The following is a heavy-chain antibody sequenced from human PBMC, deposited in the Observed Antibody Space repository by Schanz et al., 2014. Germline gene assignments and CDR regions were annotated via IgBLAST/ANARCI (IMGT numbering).Heavy chain of an antibody. Sequence: VQLVESGGGVVQPGTSLRLSCAASGFTFSSYSLAWVRQAPGKGLEWVSFISTGRYLYYADSMRGRFTISRDNAKNSLYLQMNSLRAEDTAVYYCARDGAGRAPDAFDIWGQGTMVTVSS. V-gene: IGHV3-21*01. CDR3: ARDGAGRAPDAFDI. D-gene: IGHD1-26*01. CDR2: ISTGRYL. CDR1: GFTFSSYS. J-gene: IGHJ3*02.